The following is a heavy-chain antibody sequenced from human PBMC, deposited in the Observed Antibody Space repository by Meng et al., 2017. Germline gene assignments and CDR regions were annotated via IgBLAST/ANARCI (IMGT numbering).Heavy chain of an antibody. Sequence: QLQLQESGPGLVKPSGTLSLTCMVSGGSISSSSYYWGWIRQPPGKGLEWIGSIYYSGSTYYNPSLKSRVTISVDTSKNQFSLKLSSVTAADTAVYYCVREGRSYRPIDGMDVWGQGTTVTVSS. CDR2: IYYSGST. CDR3: VREGRSYRPIDGMDV. CDR1: GGSISSSSYY. V-gene: IGHV4-39*07. D-gene: IGHD1-26*01. J-gene: IGHJ6*02.